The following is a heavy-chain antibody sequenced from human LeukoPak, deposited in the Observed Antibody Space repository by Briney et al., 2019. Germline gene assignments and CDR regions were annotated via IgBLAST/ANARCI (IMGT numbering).Heavy chain of an antibody. J-gene: IGHJ4*02. Sequence: GGSLRPSCAASGYTFSSYWMTWVRQAPGKGLEWVAIIKQDGSEKYYVDSVKGRFTISRDNAKNSLYLQMNNLRVEDTAVYYCARERGDFWGQGTLVTVSS. V-gene: IGHV3-7*03. CDR3: ARERGDF. CDR1: GYTFSSYW. CDR2: IKQDGSEK. D-gene: IGHD3-10*01.